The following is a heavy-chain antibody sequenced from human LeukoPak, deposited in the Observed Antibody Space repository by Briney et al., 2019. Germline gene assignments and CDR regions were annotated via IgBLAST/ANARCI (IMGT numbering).Heavy chain of an antibody. D-gene: IGHD3-10*01. J-gene: IGHJ3*02. Sequence: GGSLRLSCAASGFTFSDYGMHWVRQAPGKGLEWVAVIWYDGSNKYYADSVKGRFTLPRDNSKNTLYLQMNSLRAEDTAVYYCAREQYGSDDALDIWGQGTMVTVSS. CDR3: AREQYGSDDALDI. V-gene: IGHV3-33*01. CDR2: IWYDGSNK. CDR1: GFTFSDYG.